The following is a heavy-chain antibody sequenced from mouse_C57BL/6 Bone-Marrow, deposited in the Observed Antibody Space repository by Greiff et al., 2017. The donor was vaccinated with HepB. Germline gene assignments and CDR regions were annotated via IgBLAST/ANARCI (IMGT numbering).Heavy chain of an antibody. CDR1: GFTFSSYA. CDR2: ISSGGDYI. Sequence: EVKLVESGEGLVKPGGSLKLSCAASGFTFSSYAMSWVRQTPEKRLEWVAYISSGGDYIYYADTVKGRVTISRDNARNTLYLQMSRLKSEDTAMYYCTRDHYGSWYFDVWGTGTTVTVSS. V-gene: IGHV5-9-1*02. D-gene: IGHD1-1*01. J-gene: IGHJ1*03. CDR3: TRDHYGSWYFDV.